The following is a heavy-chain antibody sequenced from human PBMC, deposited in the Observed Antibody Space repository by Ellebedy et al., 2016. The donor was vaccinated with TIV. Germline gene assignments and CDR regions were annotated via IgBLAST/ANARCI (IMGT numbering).Heavy chain of an antibody. J-gene: IGHJ1*01. CDR3: GKGTDYGDLPIVQD. V-gene: IGHV3-43*01. D-gene: IGHD4/OR15-4a*01. CDR1: GFTFDDYP. CDR2: ISWDGGST. Sequence: PGGSLRLSCAASGFTFDDYPMHWVRQAPGRGLEWISLISWDGGSTHYADSVKGRFTISRDNSKNSLYLQMNSLRTEDTALYYCGKGTDYGDLPIVQDWGQGTLVTVSS.